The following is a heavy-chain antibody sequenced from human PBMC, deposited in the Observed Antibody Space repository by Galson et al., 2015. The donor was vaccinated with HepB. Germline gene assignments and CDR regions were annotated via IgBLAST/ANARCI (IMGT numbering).Heavy chain of an antibody. CDR2: ISGSGYST. Sequence: SLRLSCAASEFTFSNYAMTWVRQAPGKGLEWVSGISGSGYSTYYADSVKGRFTISRDNSKNTLYLQMNSLRAEDTALYYCAKDRQWLDGLGYWGQGTLVTVSS. D-gene: IGHD6-19*01. CDR1: EFTFSNYA. V-gene: IGHV3-23*01. J-gene: IGHJ4*02. CDR3: AKDRQWLDGLGY.